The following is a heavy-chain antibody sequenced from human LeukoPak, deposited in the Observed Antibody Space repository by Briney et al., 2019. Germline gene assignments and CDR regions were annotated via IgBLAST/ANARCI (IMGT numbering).Heavy chain of an antibody. V-gene: IGHV1-46*01. CDR1: GYTFTSYY. CDR3: ARDRAYDSSGYYRFYYFDY. Sequence: ASVKVSCKASGYTFTSYYMHWVRQAPGQGLEWMGIINPSGGSTSYAQKFQGRVTMTRDTSTSTVYMELSSLRSEDTAVYYCARDRAYDSSGYYRFYYFDYWGQGTLVTVSS. J-gene: IGHJ4*02. D-gene: IGHD3-22*01. CDR2: INPSGGST.